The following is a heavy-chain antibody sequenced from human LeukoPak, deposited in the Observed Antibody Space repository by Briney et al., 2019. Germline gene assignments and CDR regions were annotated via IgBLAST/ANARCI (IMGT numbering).Heavy chain of an antibody. Sequence: GSSLRLSCAASGFTFDDYAMHWVRQATGKGLEWVSWISWNSGSIGYADSVQGRFTISRDHAKNSAYLEINSLSAEDLAVYYCAKDWNYDMLTGGAFDMGGQGTMLTVST. D-gene: IGHD3-9*01. CDR1: GFTFDDYA. CDR3: AKDWNYDMLTGGAFDM. J-gene: IGHJ3*02. V-gene: IGHV3-9*03. CDR2: ISWNSGSI.